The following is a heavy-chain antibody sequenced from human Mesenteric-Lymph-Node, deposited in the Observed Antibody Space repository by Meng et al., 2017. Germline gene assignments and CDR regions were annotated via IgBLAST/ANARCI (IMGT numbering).Heavy chain of an antibody. J-gene: IGHJ4*02. CDR3: ARVGAYCGGDCYHPR. Sequence: VEVAEPGPGLVEPSGTLSLPCAVSAGSLSSINWWSWVREPPGKGLEWIGEIYHSGSTNYNPSLKSRVTISVDESKNQFSLRLSSVTAADTAVYYCARVGAYCGGDCYHPRWGQGTLVTVSS. V-gene: IGHV4-4*02. CDR2: IYHSGST. CDR1: AGSLSSINW. D-gene: IGHD2-21*02.